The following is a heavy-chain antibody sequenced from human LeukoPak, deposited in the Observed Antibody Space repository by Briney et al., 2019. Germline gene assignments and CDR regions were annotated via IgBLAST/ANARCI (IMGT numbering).Heavy chain of an antibody. V-gene: IGHV3-74*01. CDR1: GFTLSNSW. Sequence: GGSLRLSCAASGFTLSNSWMYWVRQPPGKGLKYVSEINNDGSRTSYADSVKGRFTISRDGAENTLFLQMNSLRAEDTAVYFCARGGVSGGFDYWGQGTLVTVSS. CDR2: INNDGSRT. CDR3: ARGGVSGGFDY. J-gene: IGHJ4*02. D-gene: IGHD3-10*01.